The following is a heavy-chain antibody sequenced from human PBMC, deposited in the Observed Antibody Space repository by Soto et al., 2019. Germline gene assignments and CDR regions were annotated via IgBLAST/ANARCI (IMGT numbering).Heavy chain of an antibody. J-gene: IGHJ4*02. CDR3: ARGYSSSSAAFDY. V-gene: IGHV3-23*01. CDR1: EFTFSNYA. D-gene: IGHD6-13*01. Sequence: GSLRLSCAASEFTFSNYAMSWVRQAPGKGLEWVSAISYGGGTTYYADSVKGRFTISRDNSKNTLYLQMNSLRPEDTAVYYCARGYSSSSAAFDYWGQGTLVTSPQ. CDR2: ISYGGGTT.